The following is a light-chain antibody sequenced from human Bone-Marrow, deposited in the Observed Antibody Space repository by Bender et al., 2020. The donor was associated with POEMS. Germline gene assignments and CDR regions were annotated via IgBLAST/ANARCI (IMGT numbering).Light chain of an antibody. V-gene: IGLV2-8*01. Sequence: QSALTQPPSASGSPGQSVTISCTGTSTDVGRYAYVSWHQHHPGKAPKLLLYEVTKRPSGVPDRFSGSKSGNTASLTVSGLQAEDEADYYCTSYADSASANWLFGGGTKLTVL. CDR3: TSYADSASANWL. J-gene: IGLJ3*02. CDR2: EVT. CDR1: STDVGRYAY.